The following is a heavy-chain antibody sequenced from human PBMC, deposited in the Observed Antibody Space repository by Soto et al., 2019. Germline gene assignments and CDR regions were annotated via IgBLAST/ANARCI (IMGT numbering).Heavy chain of an antibody. CDR1: GGSFSGYY. V-gene: IGHV4-34*01. J-gene: IGHJ4*02. D-gene: IGHD2-15*01. CDR2: INHSGST. CDR3: ARGPYLCSGGSCYHYSKYDY. Sequence: SETLSLTCAVYGGSFSGYYGSWIRQPPGKGLEWIGEINHSGSTNYNPSLKSRVTISVDTSKNQFSLKLSSVTAADTAVYYCARGPYLCSGGSCYHYSKYDYWGQGTLVTVSS.